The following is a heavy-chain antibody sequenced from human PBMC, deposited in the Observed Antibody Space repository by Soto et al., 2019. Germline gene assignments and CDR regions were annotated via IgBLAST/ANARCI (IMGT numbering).Heavy chain of an antibody. CDR1: GGNCVGSW. J-gene: IGHJ4*02. Sequence: GGSLRHSCAASGGNCVGSWMSWVRQAMGKGLEWLAKINPDGSGEYYVDSVKGRFTISRDNAKSSLFFQMHSLRAEDTAVYYCVKPQDTAMGPFGYWGQGTLVTVSS. D-gene: IGHD5-18*01. CDR2: INPDGSGE. V-gene: IGHV3-7*02. CDR3: VKPQDTAMGPFGY.